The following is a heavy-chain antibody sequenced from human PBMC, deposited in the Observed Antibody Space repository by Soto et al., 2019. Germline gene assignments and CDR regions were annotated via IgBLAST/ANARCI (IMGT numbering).Heavy chain of an antibody. CDR3: ARNNYGSGWNYYYYGMDF. Sequence: AGGSLRLSCAASGFTFSSYAMSWVRQAPGKGLEWVSAISGSGGSTYYADSVKGRFVISRDNSKSTLYLQMNSLRVEDTAIYYCARNNYGSGWNYYYYGMDFWGQGTTVTVYS. D-gene: IGHD3-10*01. J-gene: IGHJ6*02. CDR1: GFTFSSYA. V-gene: IGHV3-23*01. CDR2: ISGSGGST.